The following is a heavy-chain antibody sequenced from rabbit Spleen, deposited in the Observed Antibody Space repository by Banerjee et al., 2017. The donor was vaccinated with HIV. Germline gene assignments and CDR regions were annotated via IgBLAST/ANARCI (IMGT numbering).Heavy chain of an antibody. J-gene: IGHJ4*01. CDR2: IYTGSSGNT. V-gene: IGHV1S45*01. CDR1: GFSFSSNDY. CDR3: ASDHSSTGYFFDL. D-gene: IGHD1-1*01. Sequence: QEQLEESGGDLVKPEGSLTLTCTASGFSFSSNDYMCWVRQAPGKGLEWIACIYTGSSGNTFYANWAKGRFTISKTSATTVTLQVTSLTAADTATYFCASDHSSTGYFFDLWGPGTLVTVS.